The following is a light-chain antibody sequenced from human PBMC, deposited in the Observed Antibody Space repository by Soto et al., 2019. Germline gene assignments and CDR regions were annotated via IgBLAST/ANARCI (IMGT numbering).Light chain of an antibody. Sequence: EIVLTQSPGTLSLSPGERATLSCRASQSVSSSFLAWYQQKPGQAPRLLIYGSSSRATGIPDRVSGSGSGTEFTLTISRLEPEDVAVYYCQQYGRSPLTFGGGTKVEIK. CDR2: GSS. J-gene: IGKJ4*02. V-gene: IGKV3-20*01. CDR1: QSVSSSF. CDR3: QQYGRSPLT.